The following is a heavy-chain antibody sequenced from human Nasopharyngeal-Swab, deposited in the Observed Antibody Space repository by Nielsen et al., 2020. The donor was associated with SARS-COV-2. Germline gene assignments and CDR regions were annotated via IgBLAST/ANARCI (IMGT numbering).Heavy chain of an antibody. D-gene: IGHD6-19*01. J-gene: IGHJ4*02. CDR2: IPYDGSNK. Sequence: GESLKISWAASGFTFSSYGMHGVRQAPGKGLEWVAVIPYDGSNKYYADSVKGRFTISGDNSKNTLYLQMNSLRAEDTVVYYCATGWNFDYWGQGTLVTVSS. V-gene: IGHV3-30*03. CDR1: GFTFSSYG. CDR3: ATGWNFDY.